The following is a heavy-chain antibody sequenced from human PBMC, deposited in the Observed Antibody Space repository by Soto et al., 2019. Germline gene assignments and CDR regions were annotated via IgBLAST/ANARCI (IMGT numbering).Heavy chain of an antibody. V-gene: IGHV3-7*01. CDR3: ARDPQKARIVGAPG. Sequence: PGGSLRLSCAASGFTFSSYWMSWVRQAPGKGLEWVANIKQDGSEKYYVDSVKGRFTISRDNAKNSLYLQMNSLRAEDTAVYYCARDPQKARIVGAPGWGQGTLVTVSS. D-gene: IGHD1-26*01. CDR1: GFTFSSYW. CDR2: IKQDGSEK. J-gene: IGHJ4*02.